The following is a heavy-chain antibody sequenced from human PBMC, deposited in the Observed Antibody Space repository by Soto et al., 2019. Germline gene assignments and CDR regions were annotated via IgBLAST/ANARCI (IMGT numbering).Heavy chain of an antibody. D-gene: IGHD3-3*01. CDR3: ARVLGRDYDFWSGFGWFDP. Sequence: ASVKVSFKASGYTFTSYGISWVRQAPGQGLEWMGWISAYNGNTNYAQKLQGRVTMTTDTSTSTAYMELRSLRSDDTAVYYCARVLGRDYDFWSGFGWFDPWGQGTLVTVSS. V-gene: IGHV1-18*01. CDR1: GYTFTSYG. J-gene: IGHJ5*02. CDR2: ISAYNGNT.